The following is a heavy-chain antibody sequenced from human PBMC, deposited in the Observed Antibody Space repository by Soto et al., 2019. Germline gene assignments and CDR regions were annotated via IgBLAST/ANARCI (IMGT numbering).Heavy chain of an antibody. V-gene: IGHV1-69*13. CDR2: IIPIFGTA. CDR1: GGTFSSYA. J-gene: IGHJ4*02. D-gene: IGHD3-10*01. Sequence: ASVKVSCKASGGTFSSYAISWVRQAPGQGLEWMGGIIPIFGTANYAQKFQGRVTITADESTSTAYMELSSLRSEDTAVYYCARRGHYYFDYWGQGTLVTVSS. CDR3: ARRGHYYFDY.